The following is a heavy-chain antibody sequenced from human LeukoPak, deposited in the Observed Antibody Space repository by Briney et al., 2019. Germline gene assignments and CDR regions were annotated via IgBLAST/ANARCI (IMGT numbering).Heavy chain of an antibody. CDR2: IYYSGST. Sequence: SETLSLTCTVSGGSISSGGYYWSWIRQHPGKGLEWIGYIYYSGSTYYNPSLKSRVTISVGTSKNQFSLELSSVTAADTAVYYCARDHAYYYGMDVWGQGTTVTVSS. CDR3: ARDHAYYYGMDV. V-gene: IGHV4-31*03. J-gene: IGHJ6*02. CDR1: GGSISSGGYY.